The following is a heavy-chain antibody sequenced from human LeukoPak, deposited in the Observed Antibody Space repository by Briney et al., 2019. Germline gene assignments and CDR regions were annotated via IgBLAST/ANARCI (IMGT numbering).Heavy chain of an antibody. D-gene: IGHD3-10*01. Sequence: GGSLRLSCAASGFTFSSYEMNWVRQAPGKGLEWVSYISSSGSTIYYADSVKGRFTISRDNAKNSPYLQMNSLRAEDTAVYYCARGDGPGWFGELSGWFDPWGQGTLVTVSS. V-gene: IGHV3-48*03. CDR3: ARGDGPGWFGELSGWFDP. CDR2: ISSSGSTI. CDR1: GFTFSSYE. J-gene: IGHJ5*02.